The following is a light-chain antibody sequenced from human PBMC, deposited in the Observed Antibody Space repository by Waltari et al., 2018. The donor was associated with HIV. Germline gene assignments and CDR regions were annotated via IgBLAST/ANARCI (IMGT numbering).Light chain of an antibody. Sequence: QSALTQPRSVSGSPGQSVTISCTGTSSDVGDYNYVSWYQQHPGKAPKLMIFAVNKRPSGVPDRFSGSKSGNTASLTISGLQAEDEADYYCCSYADKYTWVFGGGTKLTVL. J-gene: IGLJ3*02. V-gene: IGLV2-11*01. CDR2: AVN. CDR1: SSDVGDYNY. CDR3: CSYADKYTWV.